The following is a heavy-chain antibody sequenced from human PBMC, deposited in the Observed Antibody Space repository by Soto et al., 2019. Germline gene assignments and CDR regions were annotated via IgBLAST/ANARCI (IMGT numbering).Heavy chain of an antibody. D-gene: IGHD3-3*01. Sequence: ASVKVSCKASGYTFTSYDINWVRQATGQGLEWMGWMNPNSGNTGYAQKFQGRVTMTRNTSISTAYMELSSLRSEDAAVYYCARGGEQITIFGLVITYNWFDSWGQGTLVTVSS. J-gene: IGHJ5*01. CDR1: GYTFTSYD. CDR2: MNPNSGNT. V-gene: IGHV1-8*01. CDR3: ARGGEQITIFGLVITYNWFDS.